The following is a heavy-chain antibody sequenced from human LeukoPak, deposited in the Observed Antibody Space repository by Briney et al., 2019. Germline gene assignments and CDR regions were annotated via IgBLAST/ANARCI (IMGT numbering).Heavy chain of an antibody. CDR2: ILYSGST. V-gene: IGHV4-39*01. CDR1: GGSISSSRHY. J-gene: IGHJ4*02. CDR3: VRRDAGSGYRDY. D-gene: IGHD3-22*01. Sequence: SETLSLTCTVSGGSISSSRHYWGWIRQPPGKGLEWIGNILYSGSTNYNPSLKSRVTISVDTSKNQFSLKLSSVTAADTAEYFCVRRDAGSGYRDYWGQGTLVTVSS.